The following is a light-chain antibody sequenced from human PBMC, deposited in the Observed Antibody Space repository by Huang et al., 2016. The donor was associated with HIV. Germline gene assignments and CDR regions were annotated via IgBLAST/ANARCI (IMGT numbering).Light chain of an antibody. CDR1: QDIGRL. V-gene: IGKV1-39*01. CDR3: QQSYSPSPFT. Sequence: DIQMTQSPSSLSASIGDRVIITCRGSQDIGRLLHWYQQKPGKAPQLLIYEAAVLQTGVPSRFSGSGSGTHFTLTIRSLLPEDFATYYCQQSYSPSPFTFGLGTILDI. J-gene: IGKJ2*01. CDR2: EAA.